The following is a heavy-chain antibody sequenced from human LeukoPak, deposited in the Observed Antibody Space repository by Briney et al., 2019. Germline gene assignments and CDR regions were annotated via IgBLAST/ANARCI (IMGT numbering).Heavy chain of an antibody. Sequence: SETLSLTCTVSGGSITSFYWSWIRQPPGKGLEWIGYIYYSGSTNYNPSLKSRVTISIDTSKNQFSLKLSSATAADTAVYYCAAHPDYWGQGTLVTVSS. J-gene: IGHJ4*02. CDR2: IYYSGST. V-gene: IGHV4-59*01. CDR3: AAHPDY. CDR1: GGSITSFY.